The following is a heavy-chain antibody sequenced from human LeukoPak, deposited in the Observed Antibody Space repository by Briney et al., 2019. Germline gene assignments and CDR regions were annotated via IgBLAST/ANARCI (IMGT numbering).Heavy chain of an antibody. J-gene: IGHJ4*02. D-gene: IGHD1-26*01. Sequence: GGSLRLSCAASGFTFSTYWMSWVRQAPGKGLEWVACIMEDGSVQKYVDSVRGRFTISRDNARNSLYLQMNSLRVEDTAVYYCARATSSYESGSSGFDYWGQGTLVTVSS. CDR1: GFTFSTYW. CDR3: ARATSSYESGSSGFDY. V-gene: IGHV3-7*01. CDR2: IMEDGSVQ.